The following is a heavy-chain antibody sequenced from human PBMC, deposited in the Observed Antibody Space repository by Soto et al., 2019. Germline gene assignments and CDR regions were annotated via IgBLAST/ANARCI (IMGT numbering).Heavy chain of an antibody. CDR1: GYTFTSYA. J-gene: IGHJ4*02. Sequence: QVQLVQSGAEVKKPGASVKVSCKASGYTFTSYAMHWVRQAPGQRLEWMGWINVGNGNTKYSQKFQGRVTITRDTSGNTAYMELSSLRSEDTAVYYCACSIVVVPAADYWGQGTLVTVSS. CDR2: INVGNGNT. CDR3: ACSIVVVPAADY. V-gene: IGHV1-3*01. D-gene: IGHD2-21*02.